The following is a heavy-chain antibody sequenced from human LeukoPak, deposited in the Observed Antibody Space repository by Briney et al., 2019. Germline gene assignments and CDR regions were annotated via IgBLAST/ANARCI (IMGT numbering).Heavy chain of an antibody. Sequence: GSGPTLVKPTQTLTLTCTFSGFSLSTSGVGVGWIRQPPGKALEWLALIYWDDDKRYSPSLESRLTLTKDTSGNQVVLKMTNMDPVDTATYYCAGGSGRTLDYWGQGTLVTVSS. CDR2: IYWDDDK. V-gene: IGHV2-5*02. CDR3: AGGSGRTLDY. J-gene: IGHJ4*02. D-gene: IGHD3-10*01. CDR1: GFSLSTSGVG.